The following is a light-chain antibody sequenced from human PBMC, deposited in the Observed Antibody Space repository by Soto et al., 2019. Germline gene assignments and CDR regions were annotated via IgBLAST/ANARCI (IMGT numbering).Light chain of an antibody. J-gene: IGLJ2*01. CDR1: STDVGSHNY. Sequence: QSALTQAASVSDSPGQSISLSCGGTSTDVGSHNYVSWYQQHPGKAPKLIIFEVNNRPSGVSHRFSGSKSGNTASLTISDHQGEDEADYYCSSYTTNNTVVFGGGTKLTVL. V-gene: IGLV2-14*01. CDR3: SSYTTNNTVV. CDR2: EVN.